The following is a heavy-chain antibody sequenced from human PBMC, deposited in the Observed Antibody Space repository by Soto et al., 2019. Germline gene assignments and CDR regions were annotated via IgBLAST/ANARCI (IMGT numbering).Heavy chain of an antibody. CDR2: IDHSGYT. J-gene: IGHJ5*02. D-gene: IGHD3-3*01. CDR3: ARVRDWFNP. V-gene: IGHV4-34*01. CDR1: GGSFSGYY. Sequence: SETLSLTCAVYGGSFSGYYWNWIRQPPGKGLEWIGEIDHSGYTNYNPSLKSRVTISVDTSKNQFSLRLTSVTAADTAVYYCARVRDWFNPWGQGTLVTVSS.